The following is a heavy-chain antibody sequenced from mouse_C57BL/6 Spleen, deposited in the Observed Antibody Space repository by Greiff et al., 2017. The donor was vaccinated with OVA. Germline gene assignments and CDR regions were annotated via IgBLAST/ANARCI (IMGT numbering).Heavy chain of an antibody. CDR3: ARDNY. Sequence: QVQLKQPGPDLVRPGPSVNLSCKASGFTLTSYWMDWVSQSPGKGLEWMGNIYPSDSETHYNQKFKNKATLTVDKSSSTAYMQLSSLTSDDSAVYYGARDNYWGQGTTLTVSS. CDR1: GFTLTSYW. CDR2: IYPSDSET. V-gene: IGHV1-61*01. J-gene: IGHJ2*01.